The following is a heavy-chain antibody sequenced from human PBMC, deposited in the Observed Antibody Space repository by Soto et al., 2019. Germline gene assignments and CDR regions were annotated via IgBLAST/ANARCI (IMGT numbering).Heavy chain of an antibody. V-gene: IGHV5-51*01. CDR3: ATSPPPFYDYVWGSYRDAFDI. J-gene: IGHJ3*02. CDR2: IYPGDSDT. D-gene: IGHD3-16*02. Sequence: ESLKISCKGSGYSFTSYWIGWVRQMPGKGLEWMGIIYPGDSDTRYSPSFQGQVTISADKSISTAYLQWSSLKASDTAMYYCATSPPPFYDYVWGSYRDAFDIWGQGTMVTVSS. CDR1: GYSFTSYW.